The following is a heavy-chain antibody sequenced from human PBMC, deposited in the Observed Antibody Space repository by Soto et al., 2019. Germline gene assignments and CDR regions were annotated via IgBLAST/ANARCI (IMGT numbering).Heavy chain of an antibody. V-gene: IGHV1-69*10. CDR1: GDTFSSYA. D-gene: IGHD1-26*01. CDR3: ASCVKGELLYYYGMDV. J-gene: IGHJ6*02. Sequence: ASVKVSCKASGDTFSSYAISWVRQAPGQGLEWMGGIIPILGIANYAQKFQGRVTITADKSTSTAYMELSSLRSEDTAVYYCASCVKGELLYYYGMDVWGQGTTVTVSS. CDR2: IIPILGIA.